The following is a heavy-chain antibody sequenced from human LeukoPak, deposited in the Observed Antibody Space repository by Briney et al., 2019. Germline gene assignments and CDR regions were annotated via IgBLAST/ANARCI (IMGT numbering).Heavy chain of an antibody. D-gene: IGHD3-10*01. Sequence: PGGSLRLSCAASGFTFSTYAMSWVRQAPGKGLEWVAIISYDGSKKDYSDSVKGRFSISRDNSQNTVYLQVNSLRPEDTAVYYCAKDQIARGSGSYCDSWGQGTLVTVSS. V-gene: IGHV3-30*18. CDR3: AKDQIARGSGSYCDS. CDR2: ISYDGSKK. CDR1: GFTFSTYA. J-gene: IGHJ5*01.